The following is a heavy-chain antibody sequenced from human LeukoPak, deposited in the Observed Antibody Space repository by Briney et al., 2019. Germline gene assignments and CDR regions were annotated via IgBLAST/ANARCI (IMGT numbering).Heavy chain of an antibody. D-gene: IGHD3-22*01. Sequence: PGGSLRLSCAASGFTVNNNYMTWVRQAPGKGLEWVSVIYSNNITYYADSVKGRFTTSRDSSKNTLYLQMNSLRAEDTAVYYCARGISMMIVAPGYWGQGTLVTVSS. V-gene: IGHV3-53*01. J-gene: IGHJ4*02. CDR1: GFTVNNNY. CDR3: ARGISMMIVAPGY. CDR2: IYSNNIT.